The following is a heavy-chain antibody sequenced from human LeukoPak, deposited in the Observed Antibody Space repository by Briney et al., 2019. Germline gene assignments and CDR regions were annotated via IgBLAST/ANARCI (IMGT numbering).Heavy chain of an antibody. CDR2: ISYDGSNK. CDR3: SRGSYGDPYYFDY. V-gene: IGHV3-30-3*01. Sequence: GRSLRLSCAASGFTFSSYAMHWVRQAPGKGLEWVAVISYDGSNKYYADSVKGRFTISRDNSKNTLYLQMNSLRAEDTAVYYCSRGSYGDPYYFDYWGQGTLVTVSS. CDR1: GFTFSSYA. J-gene: IGHJ4*02. D-gene: IGHD4-17*01.